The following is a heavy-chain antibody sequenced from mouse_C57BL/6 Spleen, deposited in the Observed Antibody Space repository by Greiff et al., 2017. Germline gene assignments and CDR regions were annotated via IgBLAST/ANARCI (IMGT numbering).Heavy chain of an antibody. CDR2: INPNYGTT. V-gene: IGHV1-39*01. D-gene: IGHD2-2*01. J-gene: IGHJ4*01. Sequence: EVKLQQPGAELVKPGASVKLSCKASGYTFTSSWLNWVQQSNGKSLGWIGVINPNYGTTSYNQKFKGKATLTVDQSSSTAYMQLNSLTSEDSAVYYCARAGYDGDYYAMDYWGQGTSVTVSS. CDR3: ARAGYDGDYYAMDY. CDR1: GYTFTSSW.